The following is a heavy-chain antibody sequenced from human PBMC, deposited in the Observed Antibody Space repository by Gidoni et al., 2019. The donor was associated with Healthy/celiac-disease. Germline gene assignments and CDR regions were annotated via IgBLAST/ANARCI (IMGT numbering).Heavy chain of an antibody. CDR2: VWYDGSNK. CDR3: ARPITMIVVVPGAFDI. J-gene: IGHJ3*02. D-gene: IGHD3-22*01. V-gene: IGHV3-33*01. Sequence: QVQLVESGGGVVQPGRSLRLSCAASGFTFSSYGMHWVRQAPGKGLAWVAVVWYDGSNKYYADSVKGRFTISRDNSKNTLYLQMNSLRAEDTAVYYCARPITMIVVVPGAFDIWGQGTMVTVSS. CDR1: GFTFSSYG.